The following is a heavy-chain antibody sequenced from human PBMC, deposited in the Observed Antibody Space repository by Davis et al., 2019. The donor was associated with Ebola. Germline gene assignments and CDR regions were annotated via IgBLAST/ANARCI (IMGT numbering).Heavy chain of an antibody. CDR3: ARGGDTDS. CDR1: GFIFDNYW. Sequence: PGGSLRLSCVASGFIFDNYWMTWIRQAPGKGLEWISYISGSSNNTKYADSVKGRFTMSRDNAKNSLYLQMNGLRAEDTAVYYCARGGDTDSWGQGTLVTVSS. CDR2: ISGSSNNT. D-gene: IGHD7-27*01. J-gene: IGHJ4*02. V-gene: IGHV3-11*06.